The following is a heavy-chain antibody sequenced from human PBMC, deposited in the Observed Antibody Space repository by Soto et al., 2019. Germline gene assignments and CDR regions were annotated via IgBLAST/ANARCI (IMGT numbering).Heavy chain of an antibody. Sequence: TLSLACTVSGGSISSGGSYWGWIRQPPGKGLEWIGYIYYSGNTYFNPSLKSRVTLSVGTSKNQFSLNLSSVTAADTAVYYCVRYCSTTKCPFDYWGQGTLVTVSS. V-gene: IGHV4-30-4*01. CDR3: VRYCSTTKCPFDY. D-gene: IGHD2-2*01. CDR1: GGSISSGGSY. J-gene: IGHJ4*02. CDR2: IYYSGNT.